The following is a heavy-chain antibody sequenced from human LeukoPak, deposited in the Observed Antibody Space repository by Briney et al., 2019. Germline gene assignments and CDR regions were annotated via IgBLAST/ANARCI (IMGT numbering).Heavy chain of an antibody. Sequence: SEILSLTCTVSGGSISSYYWSWIRQPAGKGLEWIGRIYTSGSTNYNPSLKSRVTMSVDTSKNQFSLKLSSVTAADTAVYYCARDGGYSGYDGNDYWGQGTLVTVSS. J-gene: IGHJ4*02. V-gene: IGHV4-4*07. CDR1: GGSISSYY. CDR3: ARDGGYSGYDGNDY. D-gene: IGHD5-12*01. CDR2: IYTSGST.